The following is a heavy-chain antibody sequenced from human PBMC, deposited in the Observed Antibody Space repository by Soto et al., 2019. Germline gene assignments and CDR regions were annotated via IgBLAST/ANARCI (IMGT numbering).Heavy chain of an antibody. D-gene: IGHD6-13*01. V-gene: IGHV1-69*06. CDR2: IIPIFGTA. CDR3: ARGKAYSSSWYGWGNPRDPYNWFDP. CDR1: GGTFSSYA. J-gene: IGHJ5*02. Sequence: GASVKVSCKASGGTFSSYAISWVRQAPGQGLEWMGGIIPIFGTANYAQKFQGRVTITADKSTSTAYMELSSLRSEDTAVYYCARGKAYSSSWYGWGNPRDPYNWFDPWGQGTLVTVSS.